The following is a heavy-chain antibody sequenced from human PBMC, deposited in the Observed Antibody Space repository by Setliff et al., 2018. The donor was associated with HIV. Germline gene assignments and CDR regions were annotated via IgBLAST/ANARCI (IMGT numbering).Heavy chain of an antibody. J-gene: IGHJ6*04. CDR1: GGSINSGSYY. D-gene: IGHD3-10*01. CDR2: MFRGGGR. Sequence: SETLSLTCTVSGGSINSGSYYWGWIRQSPGRGLEWIGSMFRGGGRQFQPSLASRVSISGATSKNQFSLKMTSVTPADTAVYFCVGVPSYYGTGTLWVWGKGITVTVSS. V-gene: IGHV4-61*01. CDR3: VGVPSYYGTGTLWV.